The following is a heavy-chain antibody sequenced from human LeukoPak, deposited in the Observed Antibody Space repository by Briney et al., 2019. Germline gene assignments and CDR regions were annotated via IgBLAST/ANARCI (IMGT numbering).Heavy chain of an antibody. V-gene: IGHV1-2*02. D-gene: IGHD3-22*01. CDR2: INPNSGGT. CDR3: AREADYDSSGYYRDAFDI. J-gene: IGHJ3*02. Sequence: ASVTVSCKASGYTFTGYYMHWVRQAPGQGVEWMGWINPNSGGTNYAQKFQGRVTMTRDTSISTAYMGLSRLRSDDTAVYYCAREADYDSSGYYRDAFDIWGQGTMVTVSS. CDR1: GYTFTGYY.